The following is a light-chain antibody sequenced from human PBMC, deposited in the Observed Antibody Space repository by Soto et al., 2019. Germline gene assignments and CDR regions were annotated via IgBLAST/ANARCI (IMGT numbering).Light chain of an antibody. J-gene: IGKJ4*01. CDR1: QSLLYSNGYNY. CDR2: LAS. CDR3: MQVLQTPLT. V-gene: IGKV2-28*01. Sequence: DIVMTQSPLSLPFTPGEPASISCRSSQSLLYSNGYNYVDWYLQKPGQPPQILIFLASSLASGVPDRCTGSGSVTDFTLRITTVEAEDVGVYYCMQVLQTPLTFGGGTKREIQ.